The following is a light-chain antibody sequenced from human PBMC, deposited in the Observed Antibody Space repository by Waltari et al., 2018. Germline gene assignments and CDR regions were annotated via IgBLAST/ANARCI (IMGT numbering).Light chain of an antibody. CDR3: ASYAGSDNLV. CDR1: SSDVGSYNY. Sequence: QSALTQPPSASGSPGLSVTISCTGTSSDVGSYNYVSWYQQHPGKAPKLLIYEVTKRPSGGPDRFSGSKSANTASLTVSGLQAEDEADYYCASYAGSDNLVFGGGTRLTVL. J-gene: IGLJ2*01. V-gene: IGLV2-8*01. CDR2: EVT.